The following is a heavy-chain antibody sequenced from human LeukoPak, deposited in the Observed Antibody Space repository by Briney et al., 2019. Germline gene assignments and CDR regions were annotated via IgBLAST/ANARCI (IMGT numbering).Heavy chain of an antibody. D-gene: IGHD5-24*01. CDR3: ARENGYKYDY. CDR2: IYHSGST. Sequence: SETLSLTCTVSGGSISNYYWSWIRQPPGKGLEWIGSIYHSGSTNYSPSLKSRVTISVDTSKNQFSLKLRSVTAADTAVYYCARENGYKYDYWGQGTLVTVSS. J-gene: IGHJ4*02. CDR1: GGSISNYY. V-gene: IGHV4-59*01.